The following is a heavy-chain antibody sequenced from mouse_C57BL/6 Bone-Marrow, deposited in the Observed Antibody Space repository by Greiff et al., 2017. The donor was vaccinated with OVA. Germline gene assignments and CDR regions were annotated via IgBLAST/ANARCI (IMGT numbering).Heavy chain of an antibody. CDR1: GFTFSDYY. J-gene: IGHJ2*01. Sequence: EVKVEESEGGLVQPGSSMKLSCTASGFTFSDYYMAWVRQVPEKGLEWVANINYDGSSTYYLDSLKSRFIISRDNATNMLYLQMSSLKSEDTATYYCARDPLTGTLDYWGQGTTLTVSS. D-gene: IGHD4-1*01. CDR2: INYDGSST. CDR3: ARDPLTGTLDY. V-gene: IGHV5-16*01.